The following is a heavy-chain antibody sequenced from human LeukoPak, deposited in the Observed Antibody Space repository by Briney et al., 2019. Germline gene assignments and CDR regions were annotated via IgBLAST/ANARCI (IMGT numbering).Heavy chain of an antibody. CDR2: IKEDGSVK. Sequence: GGSLRLSCAVSGFDFRSYWMSWVRQAPGKGLEWVANIKEDGSVKYYVDSVKGRFTVSRDNAKNSLYLQMNSLRAEDTAVYYCARVEAGGNAAFGYWGQGTLVTVSS. V-gene: IGHV3-7*02. CDR3: ARVEAGGNAAFGY. J-gene: IGHJ4*02. CDR1: GFDFRSYW. D-gene: IGHD4-23*01.